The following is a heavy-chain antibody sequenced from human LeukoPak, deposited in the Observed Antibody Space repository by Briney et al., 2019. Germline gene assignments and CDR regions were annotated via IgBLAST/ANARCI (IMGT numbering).Heavy chain of an antibody. CDR3: ARAKVLEWSYNWFDP. Sequence: SETLSLTCTVPGGSISSYYWSWIRQPPGKGLEWIGYIYYSGSTNYNPSLKSRVTISVDTSKNQFSLKLSSVTAADTAVYYCARAKVLEWSYNWFDPWGQGTLVTVSS. CDR2: IYYSGST. J-gene: IGHJ5*02. D-gene: IGHD3-3*01. V-gene: IGHV4-59*01. CDR1: GGSISSYY.